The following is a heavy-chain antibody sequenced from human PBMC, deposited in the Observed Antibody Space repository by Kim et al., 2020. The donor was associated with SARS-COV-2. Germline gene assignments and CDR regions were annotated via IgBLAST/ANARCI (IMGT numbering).Heavy chain of an antibody. J-gene: IGHJ1*01. D-gene: IGHD1-20*01. Sequence: SETLSLTCNVSGGSISSSSYSWGWIRQPPGKGLEWIGTIYYSGTTYYDPSLGSRVTISVDTSRNQFSLNLNSVTAADTAVYYCARQRITGTGRGPGVHWG. CDR2: IYYSGTT. CDR3: ARQRITGTGRGPGVH. V-gene: IGHV4-39*01. CDR1: GGSISSSSYS.